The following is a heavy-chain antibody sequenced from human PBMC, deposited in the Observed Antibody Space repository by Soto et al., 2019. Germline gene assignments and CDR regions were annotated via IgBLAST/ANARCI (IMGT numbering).Heavy chain of an antibody. CDR2: INHSGRT. Sequence: SETLSLTCAVYGGSFSGYYWSWIRQPPGKGLEWIGEINHSGRTNYKPSLKSRVTISVDTSKNQFSLKLSSVTAADTAVYYCARNGAHETTVTTYYFGYWGQGTLVTVSS. CDR3: ARNGAHETTVTTYYFGY. D-gene: IGHD4-4*01. J-gene: IGHJ4*02. V-gene: IGHV4-34*01. CDR1: GGSFSGYY.